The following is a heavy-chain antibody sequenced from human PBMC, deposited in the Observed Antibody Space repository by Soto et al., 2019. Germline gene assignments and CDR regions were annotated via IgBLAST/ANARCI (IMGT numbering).Heavy chain of an antibody. J-gene: IGHJ6*02. CDR1: GESAYSDSPA. D-gene: IGHD2-2*01. CDR3: ARAAYCSSTCCYCGDYYYVMYV. V-gene: IGHV6-1*01. Sequence: ETLSRTCASSGESAYSDSPAWNWIRQSPSRGLEWLGRTYYRSKWYNDYAVSVKSRITTNPDTSKNQFSLQLNSVTPEDTAVYYCARAAYCSSTCCYCGDYYYVMYVCGQRSTVTVSS. CDR2: TYYRSKWYN.